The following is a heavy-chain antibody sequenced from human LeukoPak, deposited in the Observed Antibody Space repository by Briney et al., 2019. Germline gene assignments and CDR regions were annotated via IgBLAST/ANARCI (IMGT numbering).Heavy chain of an antibody. V-gene: IGHV3-30*03. CDR3: ACQWIQLWGGI. CDR1: AFTFSRYD. Sequence: PGRSLRLSWAPSAFTFSRYDIHWVRQDPDKRLQWVAVISPDGNNRYYADSVKGRFTISRDNSKNTLYLQMNRLRVEDTAVYYCACQWIQLWGGIWGQGTMVTVSS. D-gene: IGHD5-18*01. CDR2: ISPDGNNR. J-gene: IGHJ3*02.